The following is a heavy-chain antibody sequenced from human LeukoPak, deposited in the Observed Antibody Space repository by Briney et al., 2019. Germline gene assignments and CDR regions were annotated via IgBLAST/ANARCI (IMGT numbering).Heavy chain of an antibody. V-gene: IGHV4-59*12. CDR2: IYNIGST. CDR3: ARASHDYGDYSHFDY. J-gene: IGHJ4*02. CDR1: GGSISSYY. D-gene: IGHD4-17*01. Sequence: KPSETLSLTCTVSGGSISSYYWSWIRQPPGKGLEWIGYIYNIGSTNYNPSLKTRVTISVDKSKNQFSLKLSSVTAADTAVYYCARASHDYGDYSHFDYRGQGTLVTVSS.